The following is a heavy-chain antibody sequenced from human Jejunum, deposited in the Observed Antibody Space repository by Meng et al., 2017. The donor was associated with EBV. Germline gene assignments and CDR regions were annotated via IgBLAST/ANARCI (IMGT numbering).Heavy chain of an antibody. CDR1: GFTLSSYW. Sequence: EAQLVESGGGLVQPWDSLRLSCAASGFTLSSYWMHWVRQAPGKGLVWVSRINSDGSTTNYADSVKGRFTISRDIAKNTLYLQLNSLRADDTAVYYCVRGPPPDTWGQGTLVTVSS. V-gene: IGHV3-74*01. J-gene: IGHJ5*02. CDR2: INSDGSTT. CDR3: VRGPPPDT.